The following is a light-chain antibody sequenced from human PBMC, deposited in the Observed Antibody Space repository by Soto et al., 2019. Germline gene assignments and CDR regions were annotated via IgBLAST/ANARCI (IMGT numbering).Light chain of an antibody. CDR1: QSIRSW. J-gene: IGKJ1*01. CDR3: QQYSYLWT. V-gene: IGKV1-5*03. CDR2: KAS. Sequence: DIQMTQSPSTLSASVGDRVSITCRASQSIRSWLAWYQQKPGKAPKLLIYKASSLESGVPSRFSGSGSGTEFTLTISSLQPDDFATYYCQQYSYLWTFGQGTKVEIK.